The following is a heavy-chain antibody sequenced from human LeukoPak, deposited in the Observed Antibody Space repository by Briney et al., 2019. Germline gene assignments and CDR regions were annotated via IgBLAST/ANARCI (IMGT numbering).Heavy chain of an antibody. CDR1: GFTFSSYW. CDR3: ATTLRWYPNFDY. CDR2: IKQDGSEK. J-gene: IGHJ4*02. Sequence: GGSLRLSCAASGFTFSSYWMSWVRQAPGKGLEWVANIKQDGSEKYCVDSVKGRFTISRDKAKNSLYLQMNSLRAEDTAVYYCATTLRWYPNFDYWGQGTLVTVSS. D-gene: IGHD4-23*01. V-gene: IGHV3-7*01.